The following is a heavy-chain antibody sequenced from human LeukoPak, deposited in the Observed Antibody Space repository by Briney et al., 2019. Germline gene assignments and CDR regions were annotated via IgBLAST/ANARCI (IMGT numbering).Heavy chain of an antibody. V-gene: IGHV3-23*01. Sequence: GGSLRLSCAASGFTFSSYAMSWVRQAPGKGLEWVSAISGSGGSTYYADSVKGQFTISRDNSENTLYLQMNSLRAEDTAVYYCAKANEYYYDSSGYYYDYFDYWGQGTLVTVSS. CDR1: GFTFSSYA. CDR2: ISGSGGST. J-gene: IGHJ4*02. D-gene: IGHD3-22*01. CDR3: AKANEYYYDSSGYYYDYFDY.